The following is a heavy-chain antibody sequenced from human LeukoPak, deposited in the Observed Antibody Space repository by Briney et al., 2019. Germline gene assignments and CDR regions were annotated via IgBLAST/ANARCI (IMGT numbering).Heavy chain of an antibody. CDR1: GFTFSHYY. V-gene: IGHV3-11*04. Sequence: GGSLRLSCAASGFTFSHYYMSWIRQAPGKGLEWVSYISSSGSTIYYADSVKGRFTISRDNAKNSLYLQMNSLRAEDTAVYYCAASAYDFWSGYYSGFDYWGQGTLVTVSS. CDR3: AASAYDFWSGYYSGFDY. D-gene: IGHD3-3*01. CDR2: ISSSGSTI. J-gene: IGHJ4*02.